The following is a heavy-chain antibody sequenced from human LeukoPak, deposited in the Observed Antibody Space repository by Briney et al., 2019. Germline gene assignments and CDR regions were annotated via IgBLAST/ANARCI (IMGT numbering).Heavy chain of an antibody. CDR3: VSGSYGVSANGMDV. CDR1: GYTFTGYY. Sequence: GASVTVSCKASGYTFTGYYMNWVRQAPGQGLEWMGWINPNTGDINYAQKFQGRVTMTRDTSISTAYMELTILRSNDTAVYYCVSGSYGVSANGMDVWAKGPWSPSP. D-gene: IGHD1-1*01. V-gene: IGHV1-2*02. J-gene: IGHJ6*02. CDR2: INPNTGDI.